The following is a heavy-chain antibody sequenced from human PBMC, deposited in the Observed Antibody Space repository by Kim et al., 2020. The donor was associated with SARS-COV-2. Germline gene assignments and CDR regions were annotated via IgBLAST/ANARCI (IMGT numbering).Heavy chain of an antibody. CDR3: ARGGCSGGGCFSNNWFDP. V-gene: IGHV4-59*01. CDR2: IYYSGGT. D-gene: IGHD2-15*01. J-gene: IGHJ5*02. CDR1: GVSISSYY. Sequence: SETLSLTCTVSGVSISSYYWSWIRQPPGKGLEWIGYIYYSGGTNYNPSLKSRVTISVDTSKNQFSLKLSSVTAADTAVYYCARGGCSGGGCFSNNWFDPWGQGTLVTVSS.